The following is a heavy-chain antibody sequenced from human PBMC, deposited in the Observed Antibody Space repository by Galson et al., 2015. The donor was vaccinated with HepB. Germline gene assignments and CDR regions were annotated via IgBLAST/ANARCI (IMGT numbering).Heavy chain of an antibody. J-gene: IGHJ4*02. Sequence: SLRLSCAASGFTVSSNYMSWVRQAPGKGLEWVSVIYIGGSTNYADSVKGRFTISRDNSKNTLYLQMNNLRAEDTAVYYCARDLRTQQLVDYWGQGTLVPVSS. D-gene: IGHD6-13*01. CDR1: GFTVSSNY. V-gene: IGHV3-53*01. CDR3: ARDLRTQQLVDY. CDR2: IYIGGST.